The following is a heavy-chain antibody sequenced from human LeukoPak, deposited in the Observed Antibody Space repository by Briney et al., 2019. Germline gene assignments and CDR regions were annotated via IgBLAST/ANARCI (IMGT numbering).Heavy chain of an antibody. J-gene: IGHJ3*02. Sequence: GGSLRLSCAASGFSFSSYGMHWVRQAPGKGLEWVAVIWSDGRNKFYADFVEGRFTVSRDNSKNTLFLQMSSLRADDTALYYCAREVTNDAFDIWGQGTTVTVSS. V-gene: IGHV3-33*01. CDR2: IWSDGRNK. D-gene: IGHD4-17*01. CDR1: GFSFSSYG. CDR3: AREVTNDAFDI.